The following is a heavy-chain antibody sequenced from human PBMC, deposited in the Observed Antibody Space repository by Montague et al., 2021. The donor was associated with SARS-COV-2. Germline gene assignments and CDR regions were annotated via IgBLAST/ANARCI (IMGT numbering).Heavy chain of an antibody. D-gene: IGHD3-10*01. CDR2: IDWDDDK. V-gene: IGHV2-70*01. Sequence: PALVKPTQTLTLTCTFSGFSLSTSGMCVSWIRQPPGKALEWLALIDWDDDKYYSTSLKTRLTISKDTSKNQVVLTMTNMDPVDTATYYCARTYYYGSGCYYAYYFDYWGQGTLVTVSS. J-gene: IGHJ4*02. CDR1: GFSLSTSGMC. CDR3: ARTYYYGSGCYYAYYFDY.